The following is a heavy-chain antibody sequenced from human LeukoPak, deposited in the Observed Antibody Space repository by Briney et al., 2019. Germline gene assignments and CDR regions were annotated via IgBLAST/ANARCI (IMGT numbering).Heavy chain of an antibody. Sequence: AAVKVSCKASGYTFTTFEISWVREAPGQGLEWMGWVNPNSGDTGNAQQIQGRVNLTRNTAIATAYMELSSLKSEDTAVYYCARVDTGLTYWGQGTLIIVSS. CDR3: ARVDTGLTY. J-gene: IGHJ4*02. D-gene: IGHD2-8*02. CDR2: VNPNSGDT. V-gene: IGHV1-8*02. CDR1: GYTFTTFE.